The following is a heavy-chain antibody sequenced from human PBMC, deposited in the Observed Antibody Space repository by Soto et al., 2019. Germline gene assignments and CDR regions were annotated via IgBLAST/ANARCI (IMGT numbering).Heavy chain of an antibody. J-gene: IGHJ4*02. Sequence: EVQLVESGGGLVQPGRSLRLSCAASGFTFDDYAMHWVRQAPGKGLEGVSGISWNSGSIGYADSVKGRFTISRDNAKNSLYLQMNSLRAEDTALYYCAKDMGGDYGPESAFDYWGQGTLVTVSS. CDR1: GFTFDDYA. CDR3: AKDMGGDYGPESAFDY. CDR2: ISWNSGSI. D-gene: IGHD4-17*01. V-gene: IGHV3-9*01.